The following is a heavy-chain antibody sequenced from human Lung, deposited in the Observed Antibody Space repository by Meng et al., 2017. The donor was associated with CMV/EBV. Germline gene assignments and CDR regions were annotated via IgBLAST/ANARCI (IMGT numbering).Heavy chain of an antibody. CDR1: GYTFTDYH. CDR3: ARVYCGGDCSFDY. CDR2: INVYSGGT. J-gene: IGHJ4*02. V-gene: IGHV1-2*02. D-gene: IGHD2-21*01. Sequence: ASVKVSCKASGYTFTDYHLHWVRQAPGQGLEWMAWINVYSGGTNSAQKFQGRVALTRDTSIRTAYMELSSLRSDDTAVYYCARVYCGGDCSFDYWGQGMLVXVSS.